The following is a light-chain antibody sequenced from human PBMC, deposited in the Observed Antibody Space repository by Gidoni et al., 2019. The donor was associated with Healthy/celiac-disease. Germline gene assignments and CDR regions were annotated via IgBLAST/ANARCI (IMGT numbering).Light chain of an antibody. J-gene: IGLJ3*02. CDR3: QSYDSSLSGWV. Sequence: QSVLTQPPSLSGAPGPRVTISCPGSSSTIGAGYDVHWYQQLPGTAPKLPSYGNSNRPSGVPDRFSGSKSGTSASLAITGLQAEDEADYYCQSYDSSLSGWVFGGGTKLTVL. V-gene: IGLV1-40*01. CDR1: SSTIGAGYD. CDR2: GNS.